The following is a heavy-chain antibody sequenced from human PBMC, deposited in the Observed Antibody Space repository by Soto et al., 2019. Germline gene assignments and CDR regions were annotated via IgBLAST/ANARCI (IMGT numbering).Heavy chain of an antibody. CDR2: ISYDGSNK. J-gene: IGHJ4*02. CDR1: GFTFSNYG. V-gene: IGHV3-30*18. Sequence: GGSLRLSCAASGFTFSNYGMHWVRQAPGKGLEWVAVISYDGSNKYYADSVKGRFTISRDNSKNTLYLQMNSLRVEDTAVYYCAKDGARRVARFDDWGQGTLVTVSS. D-gene: IGHD3-3*01. CDR3: AKDGARRVARFDD.